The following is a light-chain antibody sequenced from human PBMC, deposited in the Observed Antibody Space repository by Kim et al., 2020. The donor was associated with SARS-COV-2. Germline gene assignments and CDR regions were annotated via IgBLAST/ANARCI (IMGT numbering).Light chain of an antibody. CDR3: SSFTTANTVV. J-gene: IGLJ2*01. Sequence: QSALSQPASVSGSPGQSITISCTGISSDIDGHDSVAWYQQYPGKGPKLLIFDVTKRPSGVSHRFSGSKSGNAASLTISGLQTEDEALYYCSSFTTANTVVFGGGTSLTVL. CDR1: SSDIDGHDS. CDR2: DVT. V-gene: IGLV2-14*03.